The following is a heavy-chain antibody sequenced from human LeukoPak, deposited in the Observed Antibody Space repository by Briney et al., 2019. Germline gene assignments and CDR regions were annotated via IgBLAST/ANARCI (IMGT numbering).Heavy chain of an antibody. J-gene: IGHJ6*03. D-gene: IGHD2-15*01. CDR2: INPSGGST. V-gene: IGHV1-46*01. CDR3: ARDWASWVGYYYYMDV. Sequence: GASVKVSCKASGYTFTSYHMHWVRQAPGQGLEWMGIINPSGGSTSYAQKFQGRVTMTRDTSTSTVYMELSSLRSEDTAVYYCARDWASWVGYYYYMDVWGKGTTVTISS. CDR1: GYTFTSYH.